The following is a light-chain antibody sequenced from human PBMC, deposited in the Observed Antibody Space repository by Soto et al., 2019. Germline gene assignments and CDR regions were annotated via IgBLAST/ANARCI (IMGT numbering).Light chain of an antibody. Sequence: TQSPGNLASLSCRASQSISGTYLAWYQQKPGQAPRLLIYGASSRATGIPERFSGSGSGTDFTLTISRLEPEDFAVYYCQQYGSSATFGQGTKVDIK. CDR2: GAS. CDR1: QSISGTY. V-gene: IGKV3-20*01. CDR3: QQYGSSAT. J-gene: IGKJ1*01.